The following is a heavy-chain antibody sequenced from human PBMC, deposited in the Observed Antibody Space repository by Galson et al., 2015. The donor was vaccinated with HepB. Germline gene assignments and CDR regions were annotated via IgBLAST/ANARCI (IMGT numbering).Heavy chain of an antibody. CDR2: INHSGST. CDR1: GGSISSYY. Sequence: ETLSLTCTVSGGSISSYYWSWIRQPPGKGLEWIGEINHSGSTNYNPSLKSRVTISVDTSKNQFSLKLSSVTAADTAVYYCARGGDSSSWNWDYWGQGTLVTVSS. J-gene: IGHJ4*02. D-gene: IGHD6-13*01. V-gene: IGHV4-34*01. CDR3: ARGGDSSSWNWDY.